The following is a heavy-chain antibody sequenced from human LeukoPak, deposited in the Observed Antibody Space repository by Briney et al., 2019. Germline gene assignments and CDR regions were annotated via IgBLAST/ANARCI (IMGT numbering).Heavy chain of an antibody. J-gene: IGHJ4*02. Sequence: GGSLRLSCAASEFTFSSYWMSWVRQAPGKGLEWVANIKQDGSEKYYVDSVKGRFTISRDNAKNSLYLQMNSLRAEDTAVYFCAKDRLGGPYFFHYWGQGTLVTVSS. CDR3: AKDRLGGPYFFHY. CDR2: IKQDGSEK. CDR1: EFTFSSYW. V-gene: IGHV3-7*03. D-gene: IGHD3-16*01.